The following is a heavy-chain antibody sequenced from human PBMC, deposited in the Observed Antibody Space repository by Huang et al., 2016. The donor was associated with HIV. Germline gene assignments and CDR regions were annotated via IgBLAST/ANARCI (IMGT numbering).Heavy chain of an antibody. D-gene: IGHD1-1*01. V-gene: IGHV1-18*01. CDR2: ISAYNGNT. CDR1: GYIFTKYG. J-gene: IGHJ5*01. CDR3: ARDHWYPLQNWFDL. Sequence: QVELVQSGAEVKRPGASVRVSCKAAGYIFTKYGINWVRQAPGQGLEWMGWISAYNGNTNYAEKFQGRVTLTIDTSATTAYMELRDVTSADTAVYYCARDHWYPLQNWFDLWGQGTLVTVSS.